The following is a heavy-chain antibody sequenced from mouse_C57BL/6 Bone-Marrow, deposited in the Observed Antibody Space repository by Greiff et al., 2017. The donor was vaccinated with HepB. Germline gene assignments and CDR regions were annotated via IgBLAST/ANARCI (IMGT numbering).Heavy chain of an antibody. Sequence: DVQLQESGPGLVKPSQSLSLTCSVTGYSITSGYYWNWIRQFPGNKLEWMGYISYDGSNNYNPSLKNRISITRDTSKNQFFLKLNSVTTEDTATYYCARRDYYGSSYYAMDYWGQGTSVTVSS. CDR3: ARRDYYGSSYYAMDY. J-gene: IGHJ4*01. D-gene: IGHD1-1*01. CDR2: ISYDGSN. CDR1: GYSITSGYY. V-gene: IGHV3-6*01.